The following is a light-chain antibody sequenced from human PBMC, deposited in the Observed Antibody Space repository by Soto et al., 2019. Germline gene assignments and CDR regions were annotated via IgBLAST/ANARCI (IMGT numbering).Light chain of an antibody. J-gene: IGKJ3*01. V-gene: IGKV1-12*01. Sequence: DIQLTQSPSSVSASVGDRVTITCRASQDINNWLAWYRQKPGRAPQLLIFVASSLQSGVPSRFSGSGSGADFTLNISGLQPEDFGTYYCQQANSFPLTFGPGTTVDVK. CDR3: QQANSFPLT. CDR1: QDINNW. CDR2: VAS.